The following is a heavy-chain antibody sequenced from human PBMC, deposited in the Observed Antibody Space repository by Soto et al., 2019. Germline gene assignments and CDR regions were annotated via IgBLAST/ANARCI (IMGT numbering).Heavy chain of an antibody. D-gene: IGHD2-15*01. J-gene: IGHJ4*02. Sequence: VQLVQSGAEVKKPGSSVKVSCKASGGTFSSYTISWVRQAPGQGLEWMGRIIPILGIANYAQKFQGRVTITADKSSSTAYMELSSLRSEVTTVYYCAWGRDGVAVASYYWGRGTLVTVSS. V-gene: IGHV1-69*02. CDR2: IIPILGIA. CDR1: GGTFSSYT. CDR3: AWGRDGVAVASYY.